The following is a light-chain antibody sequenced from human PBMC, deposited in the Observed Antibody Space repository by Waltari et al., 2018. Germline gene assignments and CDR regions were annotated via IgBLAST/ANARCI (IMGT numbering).Light chain of an antibody. Sequence: DIHMTQSPSSLSASVGYRVTITCRSSQGISNYLAWYQQKPGKVPKLMIYAASTLQSGVPSRFSGSGSGTDFTITISSLQPEDVATYYCQKYNSAPFTFGGGTKVEIK. CDR3: QKYNSAPFT. CDR2: AAS. V-gene: IGKV1-27*01. CDR1: QGISNY. J-gene: IGKJ4*01.